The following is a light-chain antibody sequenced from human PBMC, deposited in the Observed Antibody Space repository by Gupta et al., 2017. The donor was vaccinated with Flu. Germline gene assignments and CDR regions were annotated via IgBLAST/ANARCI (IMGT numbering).Light chain of an antibody. CDR3: QVWASATVV. CDR2: EDT. Sequence: SYELTQPPSMSVSPGLTASITCSGNELRIKFTHWYQQKAGQYHVLVIYEDTKRPSGIPERFSGSNSGIKATLTISGTQSADEADYFCQVWASATVVFGGGPKVTVL. CDR1: ELRIKF. V-gene: IGLV3-1*01. J-gene: IGLJ2*01.